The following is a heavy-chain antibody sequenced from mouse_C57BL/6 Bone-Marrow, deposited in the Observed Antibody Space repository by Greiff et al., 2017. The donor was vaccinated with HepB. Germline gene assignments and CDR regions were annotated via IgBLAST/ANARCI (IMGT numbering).Heavy chain of an antibody. CDR2: IYPGDGDT. J-gene: IGHJ4*01. V-gene: IGHV1-82*01. CDR3: ARSNYDYAMDY. D-gene: IGHD2-5*01. CDR1: GYAFSSSW. Sequence: QVQLQQSGPELVKPGASVKISCKASGYAFSSSWMNWVKQRPGKGLEWIGRIYPGDGDTNYNGKFKGKATLTADKSSSTAYMQLSSLTSEDSAVYFCARSNYDYAMDYWGQGTSVTVSS.